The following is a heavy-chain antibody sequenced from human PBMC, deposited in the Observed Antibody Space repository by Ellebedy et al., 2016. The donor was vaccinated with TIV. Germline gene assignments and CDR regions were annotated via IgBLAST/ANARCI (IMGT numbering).Heavy chain of an antibody. Sequence: PRGSLRLSCAASGFTFSSFTMNCVRQAPGKGLEWVSSISSSATYIHNADSVKGRFTISRDNAKNSLYLQMNSLRVEDTAVYYCARPGASYSSSWNDFDCWGQGTLVTVSS. J-gene: IGHJ4*02. CDR3: ARPGASYSSSWNDFDC. CDR1: GFTFSSFT. CDR2: ISSSATYI. D-gene: IGHD6-13*01. V-gene: IGHV3-21*01.